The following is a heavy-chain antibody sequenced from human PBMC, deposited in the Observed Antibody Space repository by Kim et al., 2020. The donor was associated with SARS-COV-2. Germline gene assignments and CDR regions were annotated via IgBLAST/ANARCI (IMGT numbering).Heavy chain of an antibody. V-gene: IGHV3-53*01. CDR1: GFTVSSNY. J-gene: IGHJ4*02. Sequence: GGSLRLSCAASGFTVSSNYMSWVRQAPGKGLEWVSVIYSGGSTYYADSVKGRFTISRDNSKNTLYLQMNSLRAEDTAVYYCARVRSYCGGDCYPNWGQGTLVTVSS. CDR2: IYSGGST. CDR3: ARVRSYCGGDCYPN. D-gene: IGHD2-21*02.